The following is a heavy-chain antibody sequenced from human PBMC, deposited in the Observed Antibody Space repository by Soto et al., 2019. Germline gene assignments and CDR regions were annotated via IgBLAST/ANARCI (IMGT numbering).Heavy chain of an antibody. D-gene: IGHD3-3*01. V-gene: IGHV1-3*01. CDR3: ARTSGYSLYDY. J-gene: IGHJ4*02. CDR2: INAGNGNT. CDR1: GYTFTSYA. Sequence: QVQLVQSGAEVKKPGASVKVSCKASGYTFTSYAMHWVRQAPGQRLEWMGWINAGNGNTKYSQKFQGRVTITRDTSASTAYLELSSLISADTAVYSCARTSGYSLYDYWGPVTLVTVSS.